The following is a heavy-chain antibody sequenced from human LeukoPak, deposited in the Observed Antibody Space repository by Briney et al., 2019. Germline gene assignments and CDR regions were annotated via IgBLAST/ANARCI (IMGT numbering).Heavy chain of an antibody. Sequence: GGSLRLSCLTSGFTFSTNAMSWVRQAPGKGLEWISGISGSGASTYYADSVTGRFTISRDNSRNTLYLQMNSLRGDDTAVYYCAKGRTTTVNYDAFDVWGQGTMVTVSS. CDR2: ISGSGAST. V-gene: IGHV3-23*01. CDR3: AKGRTTTVNYDAFDV. J-gene: IGHJ3*01. CDR1: GFTFSTNA. D-gene: IGHD4-17*01.